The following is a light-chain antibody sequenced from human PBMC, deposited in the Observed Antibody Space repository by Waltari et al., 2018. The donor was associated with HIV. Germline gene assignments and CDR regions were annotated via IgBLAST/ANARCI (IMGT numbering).Light chain of an antibody. CDR2: KDT. J-gene: IGLJ3*02. V-gene: IGLV3-25*03. CDR3: QSPDSSGPWV. CDR1: ALPKQY. Sequence: SYELTQPPSVSVSPGQTARITCSGDALPKQYAYWYQQKPGQAPVLVIYKDTERPSGIPEGCSGSSSGTTVTLTISGVQAEDEADYYCQSPDSSGPWVFGGGTKLTVL.